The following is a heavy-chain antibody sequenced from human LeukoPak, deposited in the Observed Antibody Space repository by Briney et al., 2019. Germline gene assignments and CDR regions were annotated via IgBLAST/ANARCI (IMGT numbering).Heavy chain of an antibody. D-gene: IGHD3-10*01. V-gene: IGHV1-69*01. J-gene: IGHJ4*02. CDR2: IIPIFGTA. Sequence: SVKVSCKASGGTFSSYAISWVRQAPGQGLEWMGGIIPIFGTANYAQKFQGRVTITADESTSTAYMELSSPRSEDTAVYYCARTMVRAGYFDYWGQGTLVTVSS. CDR3: ARTMVRAGYFDY. CDR1: GGTFSSYA.